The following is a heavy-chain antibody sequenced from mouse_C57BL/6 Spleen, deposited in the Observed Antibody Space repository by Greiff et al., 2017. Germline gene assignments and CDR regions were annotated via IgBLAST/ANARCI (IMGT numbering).Heavy chain of an antibody. J-gene: IGHJ4*01. V-gene: IGHV2-2*01. CDR3: ARWDGYYGDYAMDY. CDR1: GFSLTSYG. D-gene: IGHD2-3*01. CDR2: IWSGGST. Sequence: QVQLQQSGPGLVQPSQSLSISCTVSGFSLTSYGVHWVRQSPGKGLEWLGVIWSGGSTDYNAAFICRLSSSKDNSKSQVFFKMNSLQADDTAIYYCARWDGYYGDYAMDYWGQGTSVTVSS.